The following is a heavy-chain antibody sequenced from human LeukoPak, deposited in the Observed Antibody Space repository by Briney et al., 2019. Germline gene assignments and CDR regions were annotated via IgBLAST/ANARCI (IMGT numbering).Heavy chain of an antibody. CDR3: TRGSSGRRDN. CDR2: MNPNSGNT. J-gene: IGHJ4*02. Sequence: ASMNVSCKASGYTFTSCDINWVRQATGQGLEWMGWMNPNSGNTGYGQSFQGRITMTRDISIGTAYMELSNLTSEDTAIYYCTRGSSGRRDNWGQGTLVTVSA. CDR1: GYTFTSCD. D-gene: IGHD6-19*01. V-gene: IGHV1-8*01.